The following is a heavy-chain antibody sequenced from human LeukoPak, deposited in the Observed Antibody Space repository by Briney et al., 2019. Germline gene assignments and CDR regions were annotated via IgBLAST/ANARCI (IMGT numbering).Heavy chain of an antibody. CDR2: TYTSGST. Sequence: KPSETLSLTCTVSGGSISSYYWSWIRQPAGKGLEWIGRTYTSGSTNYNPSLKSRVTMSVDTSKNQFSLKLSSVTAADTAVYYCARGGTTVTGTWYFDLWGRGTLVTVSS. V-gene: IGHV4-4*07. D-gene: IGHD4-17*01. CDR3: ARGGTTVTGTWYFDL. CDR1: GGSISSYY. J-gene: IGHJ2*01.